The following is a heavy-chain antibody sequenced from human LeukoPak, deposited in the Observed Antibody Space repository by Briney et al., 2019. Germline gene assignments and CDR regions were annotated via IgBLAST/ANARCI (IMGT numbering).Heavy chain of an antibody. CDR3: ARDSLPYSSSWYGYFDL. J-gene: IGHJ2*01. CDR2: ISAYNGNT. CDR1: GCTFTSYG. D-gene: IGHD6-13*01. V-gene: IGHV1-18*01. Sequence: ASVKVSCKASGCTFTSYGISWVRQAPGQGLEWMGWISAYNGNTNYAQKLQGRVTMTTDTSTSTAYMELRSPRSDDTAVYYCARDSLPYSSSWYGYFDLWGRGTLVTVSS.